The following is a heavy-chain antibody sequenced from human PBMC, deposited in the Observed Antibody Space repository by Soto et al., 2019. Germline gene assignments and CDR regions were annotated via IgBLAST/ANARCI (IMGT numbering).Heavy chain of an antibody. J-gene: IGHJ5*02. CDR2: ISGDGSKK. CDR1: GFRFSGYG. Sequence: GGSLRLSCAVSGFRFSGYGMHWVRQAPGKGLEWLAAISGDGSKKYFGDSVKGRFTISRDNSKNTLYLQINSLRAEDTAVYYCAKDRECEHNMAWPQGSWGEGTQVTVSS. CDR3: AKDRECEHNMAWPQGS. D-gene: IGHD3-10*01. V-gene: IGHV3-30*18.